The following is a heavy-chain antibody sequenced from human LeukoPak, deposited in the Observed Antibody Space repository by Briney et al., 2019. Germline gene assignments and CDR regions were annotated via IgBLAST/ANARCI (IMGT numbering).Heavy chain of an antibody. CDR2: ISSSGSTV. V-gene: IGHV3-48*03. Sequence: PGGSLRLSCAASGFTFSSYEMNWVRQAPGKGLEWISYISSSGSTVYYADSVKGRFTISRDNAKNSLYLQMNSLRAEDTAVYYCARVRAAAGTPRPPDYWGQGTLVTVSS. CDR1: GFTFSSYE. D-gene: IGHD6-13*01. J-gene: IGHJ4*02. CDR3: ARVRAAAGTPRPPDY.